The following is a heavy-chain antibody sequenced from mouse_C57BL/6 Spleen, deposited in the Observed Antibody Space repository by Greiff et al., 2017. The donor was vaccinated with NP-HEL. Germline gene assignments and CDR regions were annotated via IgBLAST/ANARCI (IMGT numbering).Heavy chain of an antibody. V-gene: IGHV1-69*01. D-gene: IGHD2-5*01. CDR2: IDPSDSYT. CDR1: GYTFTSYW. Sequence: QVQLQQPGAELVMPGASVKLSCKASGYTFTSYWMHWVKQRPGQGLEWIGEIDPSDSYTNYNQKFKGKSTLTVDKSSSTAYMQLSSLTSEDSAVYYCARSGYYSNLYAMDYWGQGTSVTVSS. J-gene: IGHJ4*01. CDR3: ARSGYYSNLYAMDY.